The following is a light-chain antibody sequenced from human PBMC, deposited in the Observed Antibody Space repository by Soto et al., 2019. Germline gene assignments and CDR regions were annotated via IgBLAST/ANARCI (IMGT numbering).Light chain of an antibody. CDR3: TSYTSSVYV. CDR1: SSDVGGYNF. V-gene: IGLV2-14*01. Sequence: QSALTQPASVSGSPGQSITISCTRTSSDVGGYNFVSWYQQHPGKAPKLMIYDVSNRPSGVSNRFSASKSGDTASLTISGLQAEDEADYYCTSYTSSVYVFGTGTKLTV. J-gene: IGLJ1*01. CDR2: DVS.